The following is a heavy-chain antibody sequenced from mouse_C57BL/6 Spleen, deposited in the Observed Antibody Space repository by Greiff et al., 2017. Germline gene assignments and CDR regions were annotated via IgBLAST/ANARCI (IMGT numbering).Heavy chain of an antibody. CDR1: GYTFTSYW. CDR3: ARHDYGSRGYFDV. Sequence: VQLQQPGAELVMPGASVKLSCKASGYTFTSYWMHWVKQRPGQGLEWIGEIDPSDSYTNYNQKFKGKSTLTVDKSSSTAYMQLSSLTSEDSAVYYCARHDYGSRGYFDVWGTGTTVTVSS. V-gene: IGHV1-69*01. J-gene: IGHJ1*03. CDR2: IDPSDSYT. D-gene: IGHD1-1*01.